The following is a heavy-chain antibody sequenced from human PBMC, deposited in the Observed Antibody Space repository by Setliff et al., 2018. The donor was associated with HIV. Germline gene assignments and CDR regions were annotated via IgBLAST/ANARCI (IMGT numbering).Heavy chain of an antibody. Sequence: PGESLKISCKGSGYSFTSYWIGWVRQMPGKGLEWMGIIHPHDSDTRYSPSFQDQVTISADKSISTAYLQWNSLKASDSAMYYCARQGTTGYYGMDVWGQGTTVTVSS. D-gene: IGHD1-1*01. V-gene: IGHV5-51*01. CDR3: ARQGTTGYYGMDV. CDR1: GYSFTSYW. CDR2: IHPHDSDT. J-gene: IGHJ6*02.